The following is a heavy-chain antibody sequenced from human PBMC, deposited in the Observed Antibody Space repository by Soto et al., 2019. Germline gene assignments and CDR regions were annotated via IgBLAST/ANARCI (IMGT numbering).Heavy chain of an antibody. CDR3: ARDSSNCSGGSCYYYYGMDV. CDR2: IIPIFGTA. D-gene: IGHD2-15*01. Sequence: SVQVSCKASGGTFSSDAISWVREAPGQGLEWMGGIIPIFGTANYAQKFQGRVTITADESTSTAYMELSSLRSEDTAVYYCARDSSNCSGGSCYYYYGMDVWGQGTTVTVSS. CDR1: GGTFSSDA. J-gene: IGHJ6*02. V-gene: IGHV1-69*13.